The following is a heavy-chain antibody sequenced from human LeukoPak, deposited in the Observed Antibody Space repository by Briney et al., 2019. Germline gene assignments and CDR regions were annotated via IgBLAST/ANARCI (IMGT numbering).Heavy chain of an antibody. Sequence: PGRSLRPSCAASGFTFSSYAMHWVRQAPGKGLEWVAVISYDGSNKYYADSVKGRFTISRDNSKNTLYLQMNSLRAEDTAVYYCARETALFRVGPVGAPEDYWGQGTLVTVSS. D-gene: IGHD1-26*01. J-gene: IGHJ4*02. V-gene: IGHV3-30-3*01. CDR3: ARETALFRVGPVGAPEDY. CDR2: ISYDGSNK. CDR1: GFTFSSYA.